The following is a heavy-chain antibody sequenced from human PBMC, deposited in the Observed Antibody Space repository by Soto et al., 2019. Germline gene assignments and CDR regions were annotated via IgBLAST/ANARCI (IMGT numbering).Heavy chain of an antibody. CDR2: IDPSDSYT. D-gene: IGHD2-2*01. Sequence: GESLKISCKGSGYSFTSYWISWVRQMPGKGLEWMGRIDPSDSYTNYNPSFQGHVTISADKSISTAYLQWSSLKASDTAMYYCARSSDIVVVPAAFEPAEYYYYGMDVWGQGTTVTVSS. V-gene: IGHV5-10-1*01. J-gene: IGHJ6*02. CDR1: GYSFTSYW. CDR3: ARSSDIVVVPAAFEPAEYYYYGMDV.